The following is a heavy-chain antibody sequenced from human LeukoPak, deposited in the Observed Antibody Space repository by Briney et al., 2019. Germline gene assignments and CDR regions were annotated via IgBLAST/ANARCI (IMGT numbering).Heavy chain of an antibody. CDR1: GFTFSSYA. J-gene: IGHJ4*02. CDR3: EKTGDSSGYYYGVDY. D-gene: IGHD3-22*01. CDR2: ISGGGST. V-gene: IGHV3-23*01. Sequence: GGSLRLSCAASGFTFSSYAMSWVRQAPGKGLEWVSSISGGGSTYYADSVKGRFTISRDNSKSTLCLQMNSLRAEDTAVYYCEKTGDSSGYYYGVDYWGQGTLVTVSS.